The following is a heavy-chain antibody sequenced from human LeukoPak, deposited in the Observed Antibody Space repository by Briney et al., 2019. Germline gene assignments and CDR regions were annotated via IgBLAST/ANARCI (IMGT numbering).Heavy chain of an antibody. V-gene: IGHV3-33*01. J-gene: IGHJ4*02. CDR1: GFLFSAYG. CDR3: ARDRRGFSYGYWGFDY. CDR2: IWYNGTNK. Sequence: GRSLRLSCTASGFLFSAYGMHWVRQAPGKGLEWVAVIWYNGTNKYYADSVKGRFTISRDNSKNTLYLQMNSLRVEDTAVYYCARDRRGFSYGYWGFDYWGQGTLVTVSS. D-gene: IGHD5-18*01.